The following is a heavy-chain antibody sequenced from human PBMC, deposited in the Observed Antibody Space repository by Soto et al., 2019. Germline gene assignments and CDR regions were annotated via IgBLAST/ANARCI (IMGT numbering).Heavy chain of an antibody. J-gene: IGHJ4*02. Sequence: SETPYLACAISEDCLGRSSYSWAWIRQPPGKGLEWIGSIYYSGSTYYNPSLKSRVTISVDTSKNQFSLKLSSVTAADTAVYYCVRDSGNGWKDYWGQGTLVTVS. D-gene: IGHD6-19*01. CDR3: VRDSGNGWKDY. CDR1: EDCLGRSSYS. CDR2: IYYSGST. V-gene: IGHV4-39*02.